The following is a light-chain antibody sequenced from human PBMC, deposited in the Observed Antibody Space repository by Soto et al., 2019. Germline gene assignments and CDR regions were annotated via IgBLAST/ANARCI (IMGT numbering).Light chain of an antibody. CDR2: DAS. CDR1: QSISSN. CDR3: QQYNFWPRT. Sequence: EMVMTQSPVTLSVSPGERATLSCRASQSISSNLAWYQQKPGQAPRLLMEDASTRATGIPARCSGSGSGTEFTLTITSLQSEDSALYYCQQYNFWPRTFGQGTRVEVK. V-gene: IGKV3-15*01. J-gene: IGKJ1*01.